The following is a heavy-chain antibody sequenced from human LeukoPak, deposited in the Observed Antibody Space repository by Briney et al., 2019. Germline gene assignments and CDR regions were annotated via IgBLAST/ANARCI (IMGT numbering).Heavy chain of an antibody. J-gene: IGHJ4*02. CDR1: GFIFDDYA. V-gene: IGHV3-43D*03. Sequence: GGSLRLSCAASGFIFDDYAMHWVRQAPGKGLEWVSLITWDGGRTYYADSVEGRFTISRDNSKNSLYLQMNSLRLEDTALYYCAKDGTNYFDYWGQGTLVTVSS. D-gene: IGHD3/OR15-3a*01. CDR3: AKDGTNYFDY. CDR2: ITWDGGRT.